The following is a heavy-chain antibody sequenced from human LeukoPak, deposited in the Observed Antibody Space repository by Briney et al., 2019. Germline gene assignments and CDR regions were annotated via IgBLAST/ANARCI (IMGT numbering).Heavy chain of an antibody. Sequence: PGRSLRLSCAASGFTLSSYAMNWVRQAPGKGLEWVAFISYDGSNKYYADSVKGRFTISRDNSKNTLYLQMNSLRAEDTAVYYCASQGGLLWFGELSGGMDVWGQGTTVTVSS. CDR1: GFTLSSYA. D-gene: IGHD3-10*01. CDR2: ISYDGSNK. V-gene: IGHV3-30-3*01. CDR3: ASQGGLLWFGELSGGMDV. J-gene: IGHJ6*02.